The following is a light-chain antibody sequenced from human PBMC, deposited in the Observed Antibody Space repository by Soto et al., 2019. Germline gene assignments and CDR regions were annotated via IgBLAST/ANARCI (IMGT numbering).Light chain of an antibody. Sequence: DIQMTQSPSSLSASVGDRVTITCRASQTISTYLNWYHQKPGKAPKLLIYASYRLQSGVPSRFSGSGSGTDFTLTINSLQPEDFATYYCQQSYETPPTFGQGTNLEI. CDR1: QTISTY. J-gene: IGKJ2*01. CDR3: QQSYETPPT. CDR2: ASY. V-gene: IGKV1-39*01.